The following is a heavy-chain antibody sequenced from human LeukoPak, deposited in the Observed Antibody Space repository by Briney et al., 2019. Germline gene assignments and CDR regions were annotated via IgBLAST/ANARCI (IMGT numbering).Heavy chain of an antibody. Sequence: SETLSLTCTVSGGSISSYYWSWIRQPPGKGLEWIGYIYYSGSTNYNPSLKSRVTISVDTSKNQFSLKLSSVTAADTAVYYCARGGEVAAAGIGMDVWGQGTTVTVSS. V-gene: IGHV4-59*01. CDR3: ARGGEVAAAGIGMDV. J-gene: IGHJ6*02. D-gene: IGHD6-13*01. CDR2: IYYSGST. CDR1: GGSISSYY.